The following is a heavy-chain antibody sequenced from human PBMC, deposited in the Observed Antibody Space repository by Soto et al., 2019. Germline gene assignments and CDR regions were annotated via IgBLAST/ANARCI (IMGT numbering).Heavy chain of an antibody. CDR3: ARAGADYGGNQPGDY. V-gene: IGHV3-33*01. CDR1: GFIFSSYG. J-gene: IGHJ4*02. CDR2: IWYDGSNK. Sequence: QVHLVESGGGVVQPGRSLRLSCAASGFIFSSYGMHWVRQAPGKGLEWVAAIWYDGSNKYYADSVKGRFTISRDNPKNTLYLQMNSLRAEDMAVYYCARAGADYGGNQPGDYWGQGTLVTVSS. D-gene: IGHD4-17*01.